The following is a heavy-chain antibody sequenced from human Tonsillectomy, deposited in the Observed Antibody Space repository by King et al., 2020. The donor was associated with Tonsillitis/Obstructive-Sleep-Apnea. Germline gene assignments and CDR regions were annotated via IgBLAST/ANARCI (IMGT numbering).Heavy chain of an antibody. CDR2: IYYSGST. Sequence: QLQESGPGLVKPSETLSLTCTVSGGSISSYYWSWIRQPPGKGLEWIGYIYYSGSTNYNPSLKRRVTISVYTSKNQFSLKLSSVTAADTAVYYCARGDYAYYFDYWGQGTLVTVSS. V-gene: IGHV4-59*01. J-gene: IGHJ4*02. D-gene: IGHD4-17*01. CDR1: GGSISSYY. CDR3: ARGDYAYYFDY.